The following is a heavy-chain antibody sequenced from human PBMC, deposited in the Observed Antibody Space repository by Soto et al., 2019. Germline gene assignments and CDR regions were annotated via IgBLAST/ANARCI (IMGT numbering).Heavy chain of an antibody. CDR3: ARGSCSGVSCYSFHFDY. V-gene: IGHV1-3*01. D-gene: IGHD2-15*01. Sequence: QVQLVQSGAAVKKPGASVNVSCKASGYTFTSYAMPWVRQAPGQRLEWMGWINAANGNTIYSQKFQGRVTITRDTSAITAYIELSSLRSEDTAVYYCARGSCSGVSCYSFHFDYWGHGTLVTVSS. CDR2: INAANGNT. CDR1: GYTFTSYA. J-gene: IGHJ4*01.